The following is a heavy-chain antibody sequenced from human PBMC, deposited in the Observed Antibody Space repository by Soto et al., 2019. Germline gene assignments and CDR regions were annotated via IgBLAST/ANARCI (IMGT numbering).Heavy chain of an antibody. CDR2: IFHGGST. CDR1: RAAITWGDYS. J-gene: IGHJ5*02. Sequence: PSETLSLTCAIARAAITWGDYSGNWIRQPPGQCLERIGYIFHGGSTYYNPSLRSRVTISVDRSRTQFSLKMSSVTASDTAVYYCARGRVVVPAAVMFNCLDPWGQGALVTVAS. V-gene: IGHV4-30-2*01. D-gene: IGHD2-2*01. CDR3: ARGRVVVPAAVMFNCLDP.